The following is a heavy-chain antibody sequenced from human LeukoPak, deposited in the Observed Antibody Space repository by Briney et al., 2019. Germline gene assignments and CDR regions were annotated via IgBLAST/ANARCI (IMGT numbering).Heavy chain of an antibody. CDR2: IYPGDSDT. CDR3: ARRYRGSGYAGLWFDP. D-gene: IGHD5-12*01. V-gene: IGHV5-51*01. CDR1: GYTFTAYW. Sequence: PGESLKISCQGSGYTFTAYWIGWVRQMPGKGLEWMGIIYPGDSDTRYSPSFQGQVTISADKSISTAYLQWSSLKASDTAMYYCARRYRGSGYAGLWFDPWGQGTLVTVSS. J-gene: IGHJ5*02.